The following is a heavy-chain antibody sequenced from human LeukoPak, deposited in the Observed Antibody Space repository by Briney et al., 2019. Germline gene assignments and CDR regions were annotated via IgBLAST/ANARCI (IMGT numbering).Heavy chain of an antibody. CDR1: GFTFSSYN. V-gene: IGHV3-69-1*01. CDR3: ARGPSPYDSSGHNWFDP. D-gene: IGHD3-22*01. CDR2: ISSSIFI. J-gene: IGHJ5*02. Sequence: KPGGSLRLSXAASGFTFSSYNMNWVRQAPGKGLEWVSSISSSIFIFYADSVKGRFTISRDNAKNSLYLHMNSLRAEDTAVYYCARGPSPYDSSGHNWFDPWGQGALVTVSS.